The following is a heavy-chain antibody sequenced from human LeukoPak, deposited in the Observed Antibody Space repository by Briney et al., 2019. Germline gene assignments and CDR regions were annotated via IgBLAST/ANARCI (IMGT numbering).Heavy chain of an antibody. CDR3: ARSGSYTAFDI. D-gene: IGHD1-26*01. V-gene: IGHV1-45*02. CDR2: ITPFNGNT. Sequence: GASVKVSCKASGYTFTYRYLHWVRQAPGQALEWMGWITPFNGNTNYAQKLQDRVTITRDRSMSTAYMELSSLRSEDTAMYYCARSGSYTAFDIWGQGTMVTVSS. CDR1: GYTFTYRY. J-gene: IGHJ3*02.